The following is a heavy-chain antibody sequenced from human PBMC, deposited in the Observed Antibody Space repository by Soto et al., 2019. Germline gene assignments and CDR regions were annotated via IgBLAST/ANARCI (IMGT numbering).Heavy chain of an antibody. J-gene: IGHJ6*02. Sequence: QVQLVQSGAEVKKPGASVKVSCKASGYTFTSYGISWVRQAPGQGLEWMGWISAYNGNTNYAQKLQGRVTMTTDTXTXTXXMELRSLRSDDTAVYYCARRDYVGYGMYYYYGMDVWGQGTTVTVSS. CDR3: ARRDYVGYGMYYYYGMDV. CDR2: ISAYNGNT. V-gene: IGHV1-18*01. D-gene: IGHD4-17*01. CDR1: GYTFTSYG.